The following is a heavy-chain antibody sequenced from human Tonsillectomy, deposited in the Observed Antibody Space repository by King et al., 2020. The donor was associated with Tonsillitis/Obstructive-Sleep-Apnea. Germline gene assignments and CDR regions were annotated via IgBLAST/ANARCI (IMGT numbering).Heavy chain of an antibody. CDR3: ERDARRKYYDRRGDYNCND. CDR2: ISAHHGHT. J-gene: IGHJ4*02. Sequence: QLVQSGAEVKKPGASVKVSCKASGYTFTNYGISWVRQAPGQGLEWMAWISAHHGHTNYAQKLQGRVTMTTDTYTSTAYIELRSLRPDDTAVYYCERDARRKYYDRRGDYNCNDWGKGSMVT. CDR1: GYTFTNYG. D-gene: IGHD3-22*01. V-gene: IGHV1-18*01.